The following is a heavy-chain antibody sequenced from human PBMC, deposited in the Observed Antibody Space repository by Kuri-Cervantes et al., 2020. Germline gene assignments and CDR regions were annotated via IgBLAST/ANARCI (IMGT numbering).Heavy chain of an antibody. J-gene: IGHJ4*02. CDR3: ARVIRYGDYHSRMYYFDY. D-gene: IGHD4-17*01. CDR2: INHSGGI. CDR1: GGSFSGYF. Sequence: SETLSLTCAVYGGSFSGYFWSWIRQPPGKGLEWIAEINHSGGINFNPSLKSRVTISVDASKNQFSLKLSSVTAADTAVYYCARVIRYGDYHSRMYYFDYWGQGTLVTVSS. V-gene: IGHV4-34*01.